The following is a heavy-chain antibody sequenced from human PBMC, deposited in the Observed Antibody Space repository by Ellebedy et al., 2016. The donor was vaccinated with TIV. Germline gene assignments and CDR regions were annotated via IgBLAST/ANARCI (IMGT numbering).Heavy chain of an antibody. Sequence: SETLSLTCTVSGGSISMRNYSWAWIRQPPGKGLEWIGNISYSGNSYYVPSLKSRVSISVDTSKNQFSLKLSSVTAADTAVYYCARDLGYSSSSYHYYYYGMDVWGQGTTVTVSS. V-gene: IGHV4-39*02. D-gene: IGHD6-6*01. CDR1: GGSISMRNYS. J-gene: IGHJ6*02. CDR3: ARDLGYSSSSYHYYYYGMDV. CDR2: ISYSGNS.